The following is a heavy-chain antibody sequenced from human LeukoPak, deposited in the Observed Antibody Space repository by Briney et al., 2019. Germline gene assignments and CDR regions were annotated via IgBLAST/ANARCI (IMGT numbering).Heavy chain of an antibody. Sequence: GGSLRLSCAASGFTFSSYSMNWVRQAPGKGLEWVSYISSSGSTIYYADSVKGRFTISRDNSKNALYLQMNSLRAEDTAVYYCARDPPGYSSGWSYYYYYYMDVWGKGTTVTVSS. V-gene: IGHV3-48*01. CDR1: GFTFSSYS. CDR3: ARDPPGYSSGWSYYYYYYMDV. CDR2: ISSSGSTI. J-gene: IGHJ6*03. D-gene: IGHD6-19*01.